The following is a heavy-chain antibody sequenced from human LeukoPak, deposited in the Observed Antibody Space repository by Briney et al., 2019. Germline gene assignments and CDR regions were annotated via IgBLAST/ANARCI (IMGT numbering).Heavy chain of an antibody. CDR1: GGSISSYY. CDR3: ARHLSRGYSYGV. CDR2: IYYSGST. Sequence: SETLSLTCTVSGGSISSYYWSWIRQPPGKGLEWIGYIYYSGSTNYNPSLKSRVTISVDTSKNQFSLRLSSVTAADTAVYYCARHLSRGYSYGVWGQGTLVTVSS. J-gene: IGHJ4*02. V-gene: IGHV4-59*08. D-gene: IGHD5-18*01.